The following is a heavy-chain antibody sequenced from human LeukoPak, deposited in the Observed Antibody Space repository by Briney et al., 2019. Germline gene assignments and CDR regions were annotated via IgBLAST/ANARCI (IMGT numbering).Heavy chain of an antibody. V-gene: IGHV1-69*05. D-gene: IGHD6-6*01. CDR2: IIPIFGTA. Sequence: SVKVSCKASGGTFSSYVISWVRQAPGQGLEWMGGIIPIFGTANYAQKFQGRVTITTDESTSTAYMELSSLRSEDTAVYYCARGGIAARMYYFDYWGQGTLVTVSS. CDR1: GGTFSSYV. J-gene: IGHJ4*02. CDR3: ARGGIAARMYYFDY.